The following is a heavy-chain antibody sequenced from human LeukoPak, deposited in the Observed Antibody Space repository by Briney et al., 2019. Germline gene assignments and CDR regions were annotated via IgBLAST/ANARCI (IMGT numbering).Heavy chain of an antibody. Sequence: SETLSLTCTVSGGSISSSSYYWGWIRQPPGKGLEWIGSIYYSGSTYYNPSLKSRVTISVDTSKNQFSLKLSSVTAADTAVYYCARHRVTAMDEGITWGQGTLVTVSS. D-gene: IGHD2-21*02. CDR3: ARHRVTAMDEGIT. V-gene: IGHV4-39*01. CDR1: GGSISSSSYY. CDR2: IYYSGST. J-gene: IGHJ5*02.